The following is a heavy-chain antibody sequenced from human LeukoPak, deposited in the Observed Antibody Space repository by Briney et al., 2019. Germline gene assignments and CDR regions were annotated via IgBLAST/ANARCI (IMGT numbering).Heavy chain of an antibody. V-gene: IGHV3-53*01. CDR1: GFTVSSNY. J-gene: IGHJ6*02. CDR2: IYSGGST. Sequence: GGSLRLSCAASGFTVSSNYMSWVRQAPGKGLEWVSVIYSGGSTYYADSVKGRFTISRDNSKNTLYLQMNSLRAEDTAVYYCARDRFGVVPQRYYYYGMDVWGQGTTVTVSS. CDR3: ARDRFGVVPQRYYYYGMDV. D-gene: IGHD3-3*01.